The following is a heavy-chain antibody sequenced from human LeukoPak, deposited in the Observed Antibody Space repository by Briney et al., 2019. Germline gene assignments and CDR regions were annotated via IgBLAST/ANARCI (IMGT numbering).Heavy chain of an antibody. V-gene: IGHV4-31*03. D-gene: IGHD2-2*01. J-gene: IGHJ4*02. CDR3: ATGFPGYCSSTSCYGL. CDR1: GGSISSGGYY. CDR2: IYYSGST. Sequence: SETLSLTCTVSGGSISSGGYYWSWIRQHPGKGLEWIGYIYYSGSTYYNPSLKSRVTISVDTSKNQFSLELSSVTAADTAVYYCATGFPGYCSSTSCYGLWGQGTLVTVSS.